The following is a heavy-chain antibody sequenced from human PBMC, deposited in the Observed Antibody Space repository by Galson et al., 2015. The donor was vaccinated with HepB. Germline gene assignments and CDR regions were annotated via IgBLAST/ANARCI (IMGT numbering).Heavy chain of an antibody. D-gene: IGHD2-8*02. V-gene: IGHV3-15*01. Sequence: SLRLSCAASGPRFNTTWMSWVRQTPGKGLEWIGRIKSKTDGGTADYAAPVKGRFTISRDDARNTLYLHMSRVKTDDTGVYYCATDVFFSTFWSWFDPWGQGTLVTVSS. CDR1: GPRFNTTW. J-gene: IGHJ5*02. CDR2: IKSKTDGGTA. CDR3: ATDVFFSTFWSWFDP.